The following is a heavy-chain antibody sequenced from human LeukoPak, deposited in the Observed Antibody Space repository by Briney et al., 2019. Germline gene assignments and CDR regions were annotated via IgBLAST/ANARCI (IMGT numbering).Heavy chain of an antibody. D-gene: IGHD3-22*01. V-gene: IGHV3-66*01. CDR3: GGYSPYLDY. J-gene: IGHJ4*02. Sequence: PGGSLRLSCVGSGFNFDNYYMSWVRQAPGKGLEWVSVIYSGGRIYYADSVKGRFTISRDNSKNTLYLQMNSLRAEDTAVYYCGGYSPYLDYWGQGTLVTVSS. CDR2: IYSGGRI. CDR1: GFNFDNYY.